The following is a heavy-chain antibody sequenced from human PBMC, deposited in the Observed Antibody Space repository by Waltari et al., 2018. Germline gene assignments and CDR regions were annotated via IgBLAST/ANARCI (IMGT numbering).Heavy chain of an antibody. V-gene: IGHV1-69*04. D-gene: IGHD3-3*01. J-gene: IGHJ6*02. CDR1: GGTFSSYA. Sequence: QVQLVQSGAEVKKPGSSVKVSCKASGGTFSSYAISWVRQAPGQGLEWMGRIIPILGIANYAQKFQGRVTITADKSTSTAYMELSSLRSEDTAVYYCARESAYYDFWSGYEEGYGMDVWGQGTTVTVSS. CDR2: IIPILGIA. CDR3: ARESAYYDFWSGYEEGYGMDV.